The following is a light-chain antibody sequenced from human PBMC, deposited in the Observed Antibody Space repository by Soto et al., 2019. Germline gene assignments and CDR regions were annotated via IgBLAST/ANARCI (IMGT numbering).Light chain of an antibody. CDR2: TAS. Sequence: IQMTQSPSTVSASVGDRVAISCRASQSIGIWVAWYQQKPGKAPRFLIYTASTLLGGVPSRFTGSGSGTEFPLTISSLQPDVFATYYCQQYRDYSRTFGQRTQVEIK. J-gene: IGKJ1*01. CDR3: QQYRDYSRT. CDR1: QSIGIW. V-gene: IGKV1-5*03.